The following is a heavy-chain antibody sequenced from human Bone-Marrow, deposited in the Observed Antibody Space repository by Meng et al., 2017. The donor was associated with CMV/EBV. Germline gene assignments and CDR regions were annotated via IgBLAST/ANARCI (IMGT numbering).Heavy chain of an antibody. CDR3: ARDRGYSHGYAFDH. Sequence: GGSLRLSCAVSGFIFSSYEMTWVRQAPGKGLEWVSSISSRSTYISYTDSVKGRFTVSRDNAKNSLYLQMNSLRAEDTAVYYCARDRGYSHGYAFDHWGQGTPVTVSS. CDR2: ISSRSTYI. J-gene: IGHJ4*02. CDR1: GFIFSSYE. V-gene: IGHV3-21*01. D-gene: IGHD5-18*01.